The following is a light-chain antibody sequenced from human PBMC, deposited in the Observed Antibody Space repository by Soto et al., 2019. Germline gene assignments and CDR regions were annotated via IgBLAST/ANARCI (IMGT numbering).Light chain of an antibody. CDR1: QSGSSSY. J-gene: IGKJ3*01. Sequence: EIVLTQSPGTLSLSPGERATLSCRASQSGSSSYLAWYQQKPGQAPRLLIYGASRRATGIPDRFSGSGSGTDFTLTISRLEPEDFAVYYCQQYGSSPITFGPGTKVDIK. CDR2: GAS. CDR3: QQYGSSPIT. V-gene: IGKV3-20*01.